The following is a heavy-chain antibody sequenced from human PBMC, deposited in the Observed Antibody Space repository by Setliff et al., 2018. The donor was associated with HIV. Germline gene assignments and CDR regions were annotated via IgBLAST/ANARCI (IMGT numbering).Heavy chain of an antibody. CDR1: GHTFSNSD. CDR2: MNPNSGVT. V-gene: IGHV1-8*02. Sequence: GASVKVSCKPSGHTFSNSDIHWVRRATGQGLEWMGWMNPNSGVTGYALKFHDRVTMTRDTSISTAYMELRRLRSDDTAMYYCARDQTPLDAFDIWGQGTMVTVSS. D-gene: IGHD2-15*01. CDR3: ARDQTPLDAFDI. J-gene: IGHJ3*02.